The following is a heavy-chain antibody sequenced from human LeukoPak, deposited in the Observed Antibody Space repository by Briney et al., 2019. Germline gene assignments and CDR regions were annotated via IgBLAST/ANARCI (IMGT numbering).Heavy chain of an antibody. D-gene: IGHD6-13*01. V-gene: IGHV3-9*01. Sequence: GGSLRLSCAASGFTFDDYAMHWVRQAPGKGLEWVSGISWNSGSIGYADSVKGRFTISRDNAKNSLYLQMNSLRAEDTALYYCAKDIRVSSWYPSYYYYYGMDVWGQGTTVTVSS. CDR1: GFTFDDYA. CDR2: ISWNSGSI. CDR3: AKDIRVSSWYPSYYYYYGMDV. J-gene: IGHJ6*02.